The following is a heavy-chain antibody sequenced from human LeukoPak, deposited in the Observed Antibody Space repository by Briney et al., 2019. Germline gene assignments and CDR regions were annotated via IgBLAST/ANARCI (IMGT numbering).Heavy chain of an antibody. CDR1: AATFTSYS. CDR2: IIPIFGTA. Sequence: SVTVACKASAATFTSYSISWVRQAPGQGLEWMGAIIPIFGTAIYAQKFQGRVTITADKSTSTAYMELSSLRSEDTAVYYCARPGGYSSGWYWFDPWGQGTLVTVSS. CDR3: ARPGGYSSGWYWFDP. J-gene: IGHJ5*02. D-gene: IGHD6-19*01. V-gene: IGHV1-69*06.